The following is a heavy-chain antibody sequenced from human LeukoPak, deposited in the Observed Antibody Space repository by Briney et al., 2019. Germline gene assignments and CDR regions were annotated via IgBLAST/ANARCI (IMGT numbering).Heavy chain of an antibody. V-gene: IGHV3-43*01. CDR3: AKDSGALEEGYFDS. CDR2: ISWDGSDT. CDR1: GFTFDDYI. Sequence: PGGSLRLSCAASGFTFDDYIMHWVRQAPGKGLEWVSLISWDGSDTYYADSVKGRFTISRDNSKDSLYLQMNSLRTDDTALYYCAKDSGALEEGYFDSWGQGTLVTVSS. J-gene: IGHJ4*02.